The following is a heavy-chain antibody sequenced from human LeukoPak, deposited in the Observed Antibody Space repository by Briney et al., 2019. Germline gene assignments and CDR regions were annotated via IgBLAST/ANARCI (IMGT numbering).Heavy chain of an antibody. Sequence: PGGSLRLSCAASGFTFSSYAMSWVRQAPGKGLEWVSSISSSSSHIYYADSVKGRFTISRDNAKNSLYLQMNSLRAEDTAVYYCARDHWTRHALEWLFPFDIWGQGTMVTVSS. J-gene: IGHJ3*02. CDR2: ISSSSSHI. D-gene: IGHD3-3*01. CDR3: ARDHWTRHALEWLFPFDI. V-gene: IGHV3-21*01. CDR1: GFTFSSYA.